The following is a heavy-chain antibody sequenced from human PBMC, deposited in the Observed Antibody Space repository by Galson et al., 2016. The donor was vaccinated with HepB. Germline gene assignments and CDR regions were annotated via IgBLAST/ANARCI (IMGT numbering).Heavy chain of an antibody. J-gene: IGHJ6*04. V-gene: IGHV1-18*01. CDR2: ISAHNAKT. CDR1: GYSFINYG. Sequence: SVKVSCKASGYSFINYGISWVRQAPGQGLEWMGWISAHNAKTNYAQKFQGRVTMTTDTSTNTAYMELRSLRSDDTAIYYLASEPIIYYYYALDVWGKGTTVTVSS. CDR3: ASEPIIYYYYALDV.